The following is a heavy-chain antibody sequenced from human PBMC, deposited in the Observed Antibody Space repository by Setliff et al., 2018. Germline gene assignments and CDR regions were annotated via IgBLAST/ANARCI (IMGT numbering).Heavy chain of an antibody. CDR1: GGTFSNYD. V-gene: IGHV1-69*05. Sequence: ASVKVSCKASGGTFSNYDISWVRQAPGKGLEWMGGIIPIFGTTNYAQRFQGRVTITTDESTSTAYMELSSLRSEDAAVYYCARERGDIVTTTSYYYYLDVWGKGTTVTVSS. D-gene: IGHD5-12*01. CDR3: ARERGDIVTTTSYYYYLDV. CDR2: IIPIFGTT. J-gene: IGHJ6*03.